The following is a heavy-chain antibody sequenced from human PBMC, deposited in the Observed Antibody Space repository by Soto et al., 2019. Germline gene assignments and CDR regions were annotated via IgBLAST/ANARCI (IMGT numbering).Heavy chain of an antibody. V-gene: IGHV1-3*01. D-gene: IGHD3-3*01. CDR1: GYTFTSYA. Sequence: QVQLVQSGAEVKKPGASVKVSCKASGYTFTSYAMHWVRQAPGQRLEWMGWINSGNGNTKYSQKFQGRVTITRDTSASTAYMELSSLGSEDTAVYYCARLAWVLVTGGYDFGGGDDAFDIWGQGTMVTVSS. J-gene: IGHJ3*02. CDR2: INSGNGNT. CDR3: ARLAWVLVTGGYDFGGGDDAFDI.